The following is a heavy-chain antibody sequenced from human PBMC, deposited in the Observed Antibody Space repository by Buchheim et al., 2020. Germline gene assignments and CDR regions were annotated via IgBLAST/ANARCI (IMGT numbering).Heavy chain of an antibody. V-gene: IGHV1-69*01. D-gene: IGHD2-2*01. J-gene: IGHJ6*02. CDR2: VIPIFGTA. CDR3: AGYCSSTSCYPYYYYYGMDV. CDR1: GGTFSSYA. Sequence: QVQLVQSGAEVKKPGSSVKVSCKASGGTFSSYAISWVRQAPGQGLEWMGGVIPIFGTANYAQKFQGRVTITADESTSTAYMELSSLRSEDTAVYYCAGYCSSTSCYPYYYYYGMDVWGQGTT.